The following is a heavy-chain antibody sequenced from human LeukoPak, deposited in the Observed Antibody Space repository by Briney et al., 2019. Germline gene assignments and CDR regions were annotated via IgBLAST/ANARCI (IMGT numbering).Heavy chain of an antibody. CDR2: INNRGTT. J-gene: IGHJ4*02. CDR3: ARYRDGDRDISLDY. Sequence: PSETLSHTCTVSGDSISSYYWSWIRQPPGKGLEWIGFINNRGTTSYNPSLKSRVTISRDMSKNQFALKPSSVSAADTAVYYCARYRDGDRDISLDYWGQGTLVTVSS. V-gene: IGHV4-59*08. D-gene: IGHD4-17*01. CDR1: GDSISSYY.